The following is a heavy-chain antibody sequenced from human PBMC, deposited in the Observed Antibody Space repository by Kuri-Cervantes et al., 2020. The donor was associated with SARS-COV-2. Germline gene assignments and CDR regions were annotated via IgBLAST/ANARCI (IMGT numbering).Heavy chain of an antibody. CDR3: AREKLYSGSHIDY. J-gene: IGHJ4*02. CDR1: RFTFSHYG. V-gene: IGHV3-30-3*01. CDR2: ISFDGSNK. Sequence: GGSLRLSCAASRFTFSHYGVHWVRQAPGKGLEWVAVISFDGSNKYYGDSVKGRFTISRDNSKNMPYLQMDSLRADDTAVYYCAREKLYSGSHIDYWGQGTLVTVSS. D-gene: IGHD1-26*01.